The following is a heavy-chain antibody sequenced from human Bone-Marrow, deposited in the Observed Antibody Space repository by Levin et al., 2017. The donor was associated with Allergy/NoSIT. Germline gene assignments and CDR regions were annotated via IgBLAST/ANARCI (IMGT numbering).Heavy chain of an antibody. V-gene: IGHV3-23*01. CDR3: APRVVVLISDDDFDM. J-gene: IGHJ3*02. Sequence: PGGSLRLSCVASRLTFTSYAMSWVRQAPGKGLEWVSAIRVNGDATYADSVKGRFTISRDNSKNTMYLQMNSLRVEDTAVYYCAPRVVVLISDDDFDMWGQGTMVTVSS. CDR2: IRVNGDAT. CDR1: RLTFTSYA. D-gene: IGHD2/OR15-2a*01.